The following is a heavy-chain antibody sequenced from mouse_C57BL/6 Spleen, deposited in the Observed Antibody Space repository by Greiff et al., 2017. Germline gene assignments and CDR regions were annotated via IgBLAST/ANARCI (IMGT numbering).Heavy chain of an antibody. J-gene: IGHJ2*01. CDR3: ARDPFDY. CDR1: GYSITSGYY. Sequence: ESGPGLVKPSQSLSLTCSVTGYSITSGYYWNWIRQFPGNILEWMGYISYDGSNNYNPSLKNRISITRDTSKNQFFLKWNSVTTEDTATYYCARDPFDYWGQGTTLTVSS. CDR2: ISYDGSN. V-gene: IGHV3-6*01.